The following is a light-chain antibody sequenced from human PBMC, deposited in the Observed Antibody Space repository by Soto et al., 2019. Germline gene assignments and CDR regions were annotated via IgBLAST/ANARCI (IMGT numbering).Light chain of an antibody. V-gene: IGLV2-14*01. CDR3: SSYTSSNTLVV. CDR2: EVS. J-gene: IGLJ2*01. Sequence: QSALTQPASVSGSPGQSITISCTGTSSDVATYNYVSWYQQHPGKAPKLMIYEVSNRPSGVSNRFSGSKSGNTASLTISGLQAEDEDDYYCSSYTSSNTLVVFGGGTKLTVL. CDR1: SSDVATYNY.